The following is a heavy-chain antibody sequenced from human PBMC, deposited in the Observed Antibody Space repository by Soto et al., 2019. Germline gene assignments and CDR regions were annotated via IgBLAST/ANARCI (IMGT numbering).Heavy chain of an antibody. CDR1: GFTFSNYW. V-gene: IGHV3-7*04. D-gene: IGHD2-8*02. CDR3: ARDSGPRGYDAFDI. Sequence: ESGGGLVQPGGSLRLSCAASGFTFSNYWMTWVRQAPGKGLEWVANIKQDGSENFYVDSVKGRFTISRDNAKNSLYPQMNSLRAEDTAVYYCARDSGPRGYDAFDIWGQGTMVTVSS. CDR2: IKQDGSEN. J-gene: IGHJ3*02.